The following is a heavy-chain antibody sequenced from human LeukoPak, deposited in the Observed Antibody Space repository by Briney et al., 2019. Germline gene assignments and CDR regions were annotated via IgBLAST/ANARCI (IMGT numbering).Heavy chain of an antibody. CDR2: INPNSGGT. Sequence: ASVKVSCKASGYTFTSYYMHWVRQAPGQGLEWMGWINPNSGGTNYAQKFQGRVTMTRDTSISTAYMELSRLRSDDTAVYYCARVDYGDHGVGFDYWGQGTLVTVSS. D-gene: IGHD4-17*01. J-gene: IGHJ4*02. V-gene: IGHV1-2*02. CDR3: ARVDYGDHGVGFDY. CDR1: GYTFTSYY.